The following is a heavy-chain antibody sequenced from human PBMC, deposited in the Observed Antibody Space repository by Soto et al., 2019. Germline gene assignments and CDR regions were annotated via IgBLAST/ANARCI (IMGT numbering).Heavy chain of an antibody. CDR2: ISSDGETK. V-gene: IGHV3-30*18. CDR1: GFTFSTYG. J-gene: IGHJ4*01. CDR3: AKEVEVAGDLDY. Sequence: VGSLRLSCVASGFTFSTYGIHWVRQAPGKGLEWVGVISSDGETKYYADSVKGRFTISRDNSKNTMYLQMASLRPEDTAVYYCAKEVEVAGDLDYWGHGTLVTVSS. D-gene: IGHD6-19*01.